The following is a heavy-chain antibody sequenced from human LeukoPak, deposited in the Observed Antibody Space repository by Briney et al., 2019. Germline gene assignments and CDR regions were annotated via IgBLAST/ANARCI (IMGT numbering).Heavy chain of an antibody. CDR2: INPSGGST. J-gene: IGHJ5*02. CDR3: ARDNFECYDILTGYCRSGWFDP. V-gene: IGHV1-46*01. CDR1: GYTFTSYY. D-gene: IGHD3-9*01. Sequence: ASVKVSCKASGYTFTSYYMHWVRQAPGQGLEWMGIINPSGGSTSYAQKFQGRVTMTRDTSTSTVYMELSSLRSEDTAVYYCARDNFECYDILTGYCRSGWFDPWGQGTLVTVSS.